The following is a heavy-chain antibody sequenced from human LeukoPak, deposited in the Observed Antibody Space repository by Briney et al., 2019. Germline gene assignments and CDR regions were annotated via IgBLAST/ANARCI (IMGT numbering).Heavy chain of an antibody. D-gene: IGHD6-19*01. V-gene: IGHV1-18*01. Sequence: ASVKVSCKASGYTFTSYGISWVRQAPGQGLEWMGWISAYNGNTNYAQKLQGRVTMTTDTSTSTAYMELRSLRSDDTAVYYCARDPGIAVPYYFDYWGQGTLVTVSS. J-gene: IGHJ4*02. CDR3: ARDPGIAVPYYFDY. CDR2: ISAYNGNT. CDR1: GYTFTSYG.